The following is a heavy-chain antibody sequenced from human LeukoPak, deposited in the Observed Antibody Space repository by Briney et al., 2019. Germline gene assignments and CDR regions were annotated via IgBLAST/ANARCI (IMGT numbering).Heavy chain of an antibody. D-gene: IGHD6-13*01. V-gene: IGHV4-4*07. Sequence: PSETLSLTCTISGASISSYYWSWIRHSARNGLEWIGRIYTSGSITYNPSLKSRVTLSLDTSKNQFSLKLSSVTAADTAVYYCARRHSSSWYFDYWGQGTLVTVSS. CDR1: GASISSYY. J-gene: IGHJ4*02. CDR2: IYTSGSI. CDR3: ARRHSSSWYFDY.